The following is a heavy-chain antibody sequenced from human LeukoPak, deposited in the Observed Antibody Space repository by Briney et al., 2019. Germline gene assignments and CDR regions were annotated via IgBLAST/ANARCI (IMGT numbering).Heavy chain of an antibody. V-gene: IGHV4-31*11. CDR1: GGSFSGYY. CDR3: ARDYYDSSGYYPVGMDV. CDR2: IYYSGST. D-gene: IGHD3-22*01. Sequence: PSETLSLTCAVYGGSFSGYYWSWIRQHPGKGLEWIGYIYYSGSTYYNPSLKSRVTISVDTSKNQFSLKLSSVTAADTAVYYCARDYYDSSGYYPVGMDVWGQGTTVTVSS. J-gene: IGHJ6*02.